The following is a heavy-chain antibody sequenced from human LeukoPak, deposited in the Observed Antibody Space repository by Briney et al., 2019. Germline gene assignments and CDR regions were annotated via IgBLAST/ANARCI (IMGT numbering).Heavy chain of an antibody. V-gene: IGHV4-39*07. CDR1: GDSITSTYY. CDR2: IYYSGST. D-gene: IGHD3-22*01. J-gene: IGHJ4*02. CDR3: ARVTGYIVEDYFDY. Sequence: SETLSLTCNVSGDSITSTYYWGWIRQPPGKGLEWIGSIYYSGSTNYNPSLKSRVTISVDTSKNQFSLRLSSVTAADTAVYYCARVTGYIVEDYFDYWGQGTLVTVSS.